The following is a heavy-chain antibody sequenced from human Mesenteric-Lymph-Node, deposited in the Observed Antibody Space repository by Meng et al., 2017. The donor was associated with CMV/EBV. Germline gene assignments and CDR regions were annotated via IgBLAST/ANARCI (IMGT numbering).Heavy chain of an antibody. J-gene: IGHJ4*02. Sequence: GGSLRLSCAASGFTFSNYAMHWVRQAPGKGLEYVSAISSHGGSTYYVDSVKGRFTISRDNSKNTLYLQMNSLRAEDTAVYYCVTDWGDTKSRFDYWGQGSLVTVSS. CDR1: GFTFSNYA. D-gene: IGHD3-16*01. CDR3: VTDWGDTKSRFDY. V-gene: IGHV3-64*02. CDR2: ISSHGGST.